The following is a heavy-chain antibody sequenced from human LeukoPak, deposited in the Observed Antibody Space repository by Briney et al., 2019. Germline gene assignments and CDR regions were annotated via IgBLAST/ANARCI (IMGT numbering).Heavy chain of an antibody. CDR2: IYSGGST. V-gene: IGHV3-66*01. CDR1: GFTVSSNY. J-gene: IGHJ4*02. Sequence: GGSLRLSCAASGFTVSSNYMSWVRQAPGKGLEWVSVIYSGGSTYYADSVKGRFTISRDNSKNTLYLQMNSLRAEGTAVYYCARGEYYETIFDYWGQGTLVTVSS. D-gene: IGHD1-26*01. CDR3: ARGEYYETIFDY.